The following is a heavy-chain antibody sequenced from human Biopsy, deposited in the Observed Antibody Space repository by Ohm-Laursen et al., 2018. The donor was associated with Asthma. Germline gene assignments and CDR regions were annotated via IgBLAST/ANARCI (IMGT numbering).Heavy chain of an antibody. CDR1: GFTFSSYA. D-gene: IGHD6-19*01. CDR3: AREGIAVAHFDY. Sequence: SLRLSCTASGFTFSSYAMHWVRQAPGKGLEWVAVISYDGSNKYYADSVKGRFTIPRDNSKNALYLQMNSLRAEDTAVYYCAREGIAVAHFDYWGQGTLVTVSS. V-gene: IGHV3-30-3*01. J-gene: IGHJ4*02. CDR2: ISYDGSNK.